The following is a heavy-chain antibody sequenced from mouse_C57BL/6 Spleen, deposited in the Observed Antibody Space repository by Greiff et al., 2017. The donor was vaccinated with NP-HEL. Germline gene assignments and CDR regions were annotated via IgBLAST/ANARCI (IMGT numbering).Heavy chain of an antibody. CDR3: ARSHSYYDSWFAY. V-gene: IGHV1-76*01. D-gene: IGHD2-4*01. CDR1: GYTFTDYY. Sequence: QVQLKQSGAELVRPGASVKLSCKASGYTFTDYYINWVKQRPGQGLEWIARIYPGSGNTYYNEKFKGKATLTAEKSSSTAYMQLSSLTSEDSAVYFCARSHSYYDSWFAYWGQGTLVTVSA. J-gene: IGHJ3*01. CDR2: IYPGSGNT.